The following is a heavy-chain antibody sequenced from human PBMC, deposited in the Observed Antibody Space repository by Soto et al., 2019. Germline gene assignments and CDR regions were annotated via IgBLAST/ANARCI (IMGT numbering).Heavy chain of an antibody. Sequence: PGGSLRLSCAASGFTFSSYAMHWVRQAPGKGLEWVAVISYDGSNKYYADSVKGRFTISRDNSKNTLYLQMNSLRAEDTAVYYCARGYYDFWSGPLYSYGMDVWGQGTTVTVSS. CDR2: ISYDGSNK. CDR1: GFTFSSYA. J-gene: IGHJ6*02. D-gene: IGHD3-3*01. V-gene: IGHV3-30-3*01. CDR3: ARGYYDFWSGPLYSYGMDV.